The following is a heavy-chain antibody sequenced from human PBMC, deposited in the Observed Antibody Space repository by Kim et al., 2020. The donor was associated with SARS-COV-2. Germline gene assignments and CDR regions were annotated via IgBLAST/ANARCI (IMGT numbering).Heavy chain of an antibody. J-gene: IGHJ1*01. V-gene: IGHV3-30*04. CDR3: ERDQKERWGSTFQH. D-gene: IGHD2-2*01. CDR2: ISYDGSNK. CDR1: GFTFSSYA. Sequence: GGSLRLSCAASGFTFSSYAMHWVRQAPGKGLEWVAVISYDGSNKYYADSVKGRFTISRDNSKNTLYLQMNSLRAEDTAVYYCERDQKERWGSTFQHWGQGTLVTVSS.